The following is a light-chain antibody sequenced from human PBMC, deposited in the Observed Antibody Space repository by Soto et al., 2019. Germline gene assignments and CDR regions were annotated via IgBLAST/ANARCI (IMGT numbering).Light chain of an antibody. CDR1: QSASSSY. CDR2: GAS. V-gene: IGKV3D-7*01. Sequence: VMTQSPATLSLSPGERATLSCRASQSASSSYLSWYQQKPGQAPRLLIYGASTRATGIPARFSGSGSGTDFTLTISSLQPEDFAVYYCQQDYNLPPTFGQGTKVDIK. J-gene: IGKJ1*01. CDR3: QQDYNLPPT.